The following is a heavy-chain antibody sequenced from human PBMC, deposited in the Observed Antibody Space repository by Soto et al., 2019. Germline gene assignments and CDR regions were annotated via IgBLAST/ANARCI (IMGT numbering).Heavy chain of an antibody. D-gene: IGHD6-13*01. CDR1: GGSVSSGGYY. V-gene: IGHV4-31*03. CDR3: ARAGGAGSGHDWFDP. J-gene: IGHJ5*02. Sequence: SETLSLTCNVSGGSVSSGGYYWSWIRQHPGKGLEWIGYIHYSGSTYYNPSLKSRVTMSIDTSKNLFSLNLSSVTAADTAVYYCARAGGAGSGHDWFDPWGQGALVTVSS. CDR2: IHYSGST.